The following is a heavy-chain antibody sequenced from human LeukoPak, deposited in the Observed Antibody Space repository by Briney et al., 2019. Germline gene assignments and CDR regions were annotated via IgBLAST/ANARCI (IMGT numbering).Heavy chain of an antibody. J-gene: IGHJ4*02. CDR1: GFTFSNAW. V-gene: IGHV3-15*01. CDR3: TTVGTTSPIAEEYFDY. Sequence: GGSLRLSCAASGFTFSNAWMSWVRQAPGKGLEWVGRIKSKTDGGTTDYAAPVKGRFTISRDDSENTLFLQLNSLKTEDTALYYCTTVGTTSPIAEEYFDYWGQGTLVTVSS. CDR2: IKSKTDGGTT. D-gene: IGHD1-26*01.